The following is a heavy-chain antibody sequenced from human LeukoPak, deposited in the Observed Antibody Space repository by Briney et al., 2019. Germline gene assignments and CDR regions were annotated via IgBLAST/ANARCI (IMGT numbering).Heavy chain of an antibody. CDR1: GYIFTDYY. J-gene: IGHJ4*02. D-gene: IGHD3-10*01. Sequence: GASVKVSCKTSGYIFTDYYITWVRQAPGQGLEWMGRVSPYNGNTYYSQRFQGRVTITKDTSTGTAYMDLRNLRDDDTAMHYCARNGRVRRVVKDLFEYWGQGTLVAVSS. CDR3: ARNGRVRRVVKDLFEY. V-gene: IGHV1-18*01. CDR2: VSPYNGNT.